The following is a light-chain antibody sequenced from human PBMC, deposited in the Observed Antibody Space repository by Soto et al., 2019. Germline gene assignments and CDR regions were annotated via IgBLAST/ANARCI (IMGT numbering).Light chain of an antibody. CDR3: CSYAGSSTYV. J-gene: IGLJ1*01. Sequence: QPSPVSGSPGQSITLSCPGNSSVVGSYNLVSWYQQHPGKAPKLMIYEVSKRPSGVSNRFSGSKSGNTASLTISGLQAEDEADYYCCSYAGSSTYVFGTGTKVTVL. CDR2: EVS. CDR1: SSVVGSYNL. V-gene: IGLV2-23*02.